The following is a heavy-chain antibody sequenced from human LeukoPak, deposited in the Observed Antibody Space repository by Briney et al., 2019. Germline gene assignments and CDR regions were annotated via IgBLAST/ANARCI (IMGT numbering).Heavy chain of an antibody. CDR1: GGSISSSSYY. CDR3: ARDRYYDSSGYYLLDY. D-gene: IGHD3-22*01. Sequence: SETLSLTCTVSGGSISSSSYYWGWIRQPPGKGLEWIGSIYYSGSTYYNPSLKSRVTISVDTSKNQFSLKLSSVTAADTAVYYCARDRYYDSSGYYLLDYWGQGTLVTVSS. V-gene: IGHV4-39*07. CDR2: IYYSGST. J-gene: IGHJ4*02.